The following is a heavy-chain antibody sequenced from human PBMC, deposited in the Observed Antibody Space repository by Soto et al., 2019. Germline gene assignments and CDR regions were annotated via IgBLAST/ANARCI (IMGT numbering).Heavy chain of an antibody. CDR2: ISFDGSNK. V-gene: IGHV3-30*18. CDR3: AKDREYELLFIGLDY. J-gene: IGHJ4*02. CDR1: GFTFRSYA. D-gene: IGHD2-2*01. Sequence: ALRLSCAASGFTFRSYAMHWVRQAPGKGLEWVAVISFDGSNKYYADSVKGRCTISRVNSNNTLYLQMNSLRPEDTAVYYCAKDREYELLFIGLDYWGQGTLVTVSS.